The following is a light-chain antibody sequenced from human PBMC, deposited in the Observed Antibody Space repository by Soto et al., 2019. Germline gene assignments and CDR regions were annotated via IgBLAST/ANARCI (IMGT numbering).Light chain of an antibody. CDR3: CAYSTSGTHV. Sequence: QSALTQPASVSGSPGQSITFSCTGTSSDVGSYDYVSWHQQHPGKAPKLIIYDVNNRPSGVPSRFSGSKSGNTASLIISGLKTEDEADYYCCAYSTSGTHVFGTGTKVTVL. J-gene: IGLJ1*01. CDR2: DVN. V-gene: IGLV2-14*03. CDR1: SSDVGSYDY.